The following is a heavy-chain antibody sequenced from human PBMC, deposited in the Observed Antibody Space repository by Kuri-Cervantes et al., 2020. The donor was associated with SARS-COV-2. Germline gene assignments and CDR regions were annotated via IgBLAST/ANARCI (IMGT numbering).Heavy chain of an antibody. J-gene: IGHJ4*02. CDR2: ITHTGTT. CDR1: GSSFSGYY. Sequence: GSLRLSCVVSGSSFSGYYWSWIRQPPGKGLEWMGKITHTGTTNYNTSLKSQVIISLDISKKQFSLRLTPVTAADTGLYFCARSRTTDLDFWGQGTPVTVSS. CDR3: ARSRTTDLDF. D-gene: IGHD4-17*01. V-gene: IGHV4-34*01.